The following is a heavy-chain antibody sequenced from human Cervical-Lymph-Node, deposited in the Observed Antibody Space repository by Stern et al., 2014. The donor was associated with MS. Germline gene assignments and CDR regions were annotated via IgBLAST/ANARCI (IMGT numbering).Heavy chain of an antibody. CDR3: AKDRGPLPENRFDP. Sequence: QVQLQESGPGLVKPWGTLSLTCTVSGGSISTENWWGWVRQPPGKGLEWFGEIFHSGSNNASPSLKSRVTLSQYKAKNQFSLKLRSVTAADTAIYYCAKDRGPLPENRFDPWGQGTLVTVSS. V-gene: IGHV4-4*02. J-gene: IGHJ5*02. CDR2: IFHSGSN. CDR1: GGSISTENW.